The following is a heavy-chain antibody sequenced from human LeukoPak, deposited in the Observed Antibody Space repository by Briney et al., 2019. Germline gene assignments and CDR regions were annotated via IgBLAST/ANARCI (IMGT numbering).Heavy chain of an antibody. D-gene: IGHD2-2*02. J-gene: IGHJ6*02. Sequence: GGSLRLSCAASGFTFSSYSMNWVRQAPGKGLEWVSSISSSSSYIYYADSVKGRFTISRDNAKNSLYLQMNSLRAEDTAVYYCARDDPYCSSTSCYTSLQDYYYYGMDVWGQGTTVTVSS. CDR3: ARDDPYCSSTSCYTSLQDYYYYGMDV. CDR2: ISSSSSYI. V-gene: IGHV3-21*01. CDR1: GFTFSSYS.